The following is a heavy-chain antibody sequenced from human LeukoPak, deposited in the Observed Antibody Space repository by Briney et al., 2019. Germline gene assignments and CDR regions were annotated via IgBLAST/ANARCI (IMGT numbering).Heavy chain of an antibody. D-gene: IGHD6-6*01. CDR2: IWHDGSNE. CDR3: ARDRSSRTSFDY. J-gene: IGHJ4*02. Sequence: GRSLRLSCAASGFTFRAYGMHWVRQAPGKGLEWVAVIWHDGSNEYYADSVKGRFTISRDNSKNTLYLQMNSLRVEDTAVYYCARDRSSRTSFDYWGQGTLVTVSS. CDR1: GFTFRAYG. V-gene: IGHV3-33*01.